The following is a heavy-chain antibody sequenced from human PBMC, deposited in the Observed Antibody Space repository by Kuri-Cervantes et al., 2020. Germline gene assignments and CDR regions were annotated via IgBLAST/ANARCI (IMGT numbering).Heavy chain of an antibody. V-gene: IGHV3-43D*04. D-gene: IGHD7-27*01. CDR1: GFTFDDYA. J-gene: IGHJ4*02. Sequence: GGSLRLSCAASGFTFDDYAMHWVRQAPGKGLEWVSLISWDGGSTYYADSVKGRFTISRDDAKNSLYLQMNSLRAEDTALYYCASRNNWGFEYWGQGTLVTVSS. CDR2: ISWDGGST. CDR3: ASRNNWGFEY.